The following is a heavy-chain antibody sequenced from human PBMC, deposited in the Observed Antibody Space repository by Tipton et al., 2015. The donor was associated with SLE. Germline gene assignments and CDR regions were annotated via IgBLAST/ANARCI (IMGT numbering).Heavy chain of an antibody. V-gene: IGHV4-34*01. CDR1: GTSLTGYA. CDR3: TRGVSGYFHYCYMDV. D-gene: IGHD3-16*01. J-gene: IGHJ6*03. Sequence: TLSLTCGVSGTSLTGYAWGWSRQSPGKGLEWIGEISHNGSSNCNPSLKSRVTMSLDKSNNQVSLRLTSVTAADTAVYYCTRGVSGYFHYCYMDVWGKGTTVTISS. CDR2: ISHNGSS.